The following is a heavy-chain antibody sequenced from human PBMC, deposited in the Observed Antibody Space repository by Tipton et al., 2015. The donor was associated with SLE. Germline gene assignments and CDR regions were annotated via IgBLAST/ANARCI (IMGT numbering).Heavy chain of an antibody. CDR2: IKQDESEK. CDR3: AGGGAGATNSFTY. J-gene: IGHJ4*02. Sequence: SLRLSCAASGFTFSSYWMSWVRQAPGKRLEWVANIKQDESEKYYVDSVKCRVTISRDNAKNSLYLQMNSLRAEDTAVYYCAGGGAGATNSFTYWCPGTLVTVSS. V-gene: IGHV3-7*01. D-gene: IGHD4/OR15-4a*01. CDR1: GFTFSSYW.